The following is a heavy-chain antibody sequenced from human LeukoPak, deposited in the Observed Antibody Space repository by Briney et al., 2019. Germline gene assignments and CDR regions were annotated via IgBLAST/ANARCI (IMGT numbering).Heavy chain of an antibody. CDR3: ARVWGPTFRAFDI. Sequence: GASVNVSCKASGYTFTGYYMHWVRQAPGQGLEWMGCINPNSGGTNYAQKFQGRVTMTRDTSISTAYMELSRLRSDDTAVYYCARVWGPTFRAFDIWGQGTMVTVSS. J-gene: IGHJ3*02. CDR2: INPNSGGT. CDR1: GYTFTGYY. D-gene: IGHD7-27*01. V-gene: IGHV1-2*02.